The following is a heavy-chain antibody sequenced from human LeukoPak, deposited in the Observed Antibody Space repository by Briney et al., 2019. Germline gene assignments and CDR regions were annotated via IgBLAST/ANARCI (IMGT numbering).Heavy chain of an antibody. Sequence: GGSLRLSCAASGFTFSSYSMNWVRQAPGKGLEWVSSISGSSSYIYYADSVKGRFTISRDNAKNSLCLQMNSLRAGDTALYYCARADSNIAARRIGFDYWGQGTLVTVSS. CDR3: ARADSNIAARRIGFDY. J-gene: IGHJ4*02. CDR2: ISGSSSYI. D-gene: IGHD6-6*01. V-gene: IGHV3-21*01. CDR1: GFTFSSYS.